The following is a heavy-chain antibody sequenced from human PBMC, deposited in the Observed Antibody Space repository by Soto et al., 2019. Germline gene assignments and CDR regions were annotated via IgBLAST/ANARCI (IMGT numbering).Heavy chain of an antibody. J-gene: IGHJ3*02. CDR2: ISAYNGNT. CDR3: ARDRRYYGSGANDAFDI. Sequence: GASVKVSCKASGYTFSSYHISWVRQAPGQGLEWMGWISAYNGNTNYAQKFQGWVTMTRDTSISTAYMELSRLRSDDTAVYYCARDRRYYGSGANDAFDIWGQGTMVTVSS. V-gene: IGHV1-18*01. D-gene: IGHD3-10*01. CDR1: GYTFSSYH.